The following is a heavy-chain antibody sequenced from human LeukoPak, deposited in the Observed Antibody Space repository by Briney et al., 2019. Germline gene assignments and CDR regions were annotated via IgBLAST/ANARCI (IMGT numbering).Heavy chain of an antibody. D-gene: IGHD5-18*01. J-gene: IGHJ4*02. Sequence: GASVKVSCMASGYTFTGYYMHWVRQAPGQGLEWMGWINPNSGGTNYAQKFQGRVTMTRDTSISTAYMELSRLRSDDTAVYYCARASRGIQLWLNFDYWGQGTLVTVSS. V-gene: IGHV1-2*02. CDR1: GYTFTGYY. CDR2: INPNSGGT. CDR3: ARASRGIQLWLNFDY.